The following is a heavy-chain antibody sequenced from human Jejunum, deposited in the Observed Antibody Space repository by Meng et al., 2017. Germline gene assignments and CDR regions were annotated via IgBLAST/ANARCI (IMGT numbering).Heavy chain of an antibody. J-gene: IGHJ4*02. V-gene: IGHV1-46*01. CDR3: ARASRVLGGFDY. CDR2: INTSVGYT. Sequence: QVQLVQSCAEVKKPGASVKVACKASGYTFTNYYMHWVRQAPGQGLEWMGIINTSVGYTSHAQKFQGRVTMTRDTSTSTVHMEVSSLRSADTAVYYCARASRVLGGFDYWGQGTLVTVSS. D-gene: IGHD3-16*01. CDR1: GYTFTNYY.